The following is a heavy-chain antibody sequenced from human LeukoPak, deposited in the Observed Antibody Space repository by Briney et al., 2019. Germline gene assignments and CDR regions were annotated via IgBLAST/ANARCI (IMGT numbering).Heavy chain of an antibody. CDR2: ISYDGSNK. J-gene: IGHJ6*02. V-gene: IGHV3-30-3*01. D-gene: IGHD6-13*01. CDR1: GFTFSSYA. CDR3: ARETADIAALPNYYYGMDV. Sequence: GRSLRLSCAASGFTFSSYAMHWVRQAPGKGLEWVAVISYDGSNKYYADSVKGRFTISRDNSKNTLYLQMNSLRAEDTAVYYCARETADIAALPNYYYGMDVWGQGTTVTVSS.